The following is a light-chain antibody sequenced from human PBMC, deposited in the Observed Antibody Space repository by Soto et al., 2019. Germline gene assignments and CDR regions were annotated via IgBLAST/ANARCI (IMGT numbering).Light chain of an antibody. V-gene: IGLV2-14*01. CDR3: SSYTSSSTPLYV. CDR1: SSDVGGYNY. Sequence: LTQPASVTGSPGQSITISCTGTSSDVGGYNYVSWYQQHPGKAPKLMIYDVSNRPSGVSNRFSGSKSGNTASLTISGLQAEDEADYYCSSYTSSSTPLYVFGTGTKVTVL. J-gene: IGLJ1*01. CDR2: DVS.